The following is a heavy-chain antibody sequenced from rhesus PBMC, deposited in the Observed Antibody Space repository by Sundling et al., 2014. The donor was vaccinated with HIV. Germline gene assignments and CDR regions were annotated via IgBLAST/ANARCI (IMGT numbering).Heavy chain of an antibody. D-gene: IGHD4-29*01. J-gene: IGHJ4*01. Sequence: QVHLQESGPALVKPSETLSLTCAVSGASITSGHYYWSWIRQPPGKGLEWIGYITSSGTTSYNPSLESRVTVSRDTSKNHFSLKLTSVTAADAAVYYCVRTYGSSNFDYWGQGVLVTVSS. V-gene: IGHV4-122*02. CDR2: ITSSGTT. CDR1: GASITSGHYY. CDR3: VRTYGSSNFDY.